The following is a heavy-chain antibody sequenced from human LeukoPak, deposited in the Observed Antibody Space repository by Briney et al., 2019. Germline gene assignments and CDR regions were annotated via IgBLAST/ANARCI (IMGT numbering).Heavy chain of an antibody. V-gene: IGHV4-39*01. CDR3: ARLVEMATIGY. Sequence: PSETLSLTCTVSGGSISSSSYYWGWIRQPPGKGLKWIGSIYYSGSTYYNPSLKSRVTISVDTSKNQFSLKLSSVTAADTAVYYCARLVEMATIGYWGQGTLVTVSS. CDR1: GGSISSSSYY. J-gene: IGHJ4*02. CDR2: IYYSGST. D-gene: IGHD5-24*01.